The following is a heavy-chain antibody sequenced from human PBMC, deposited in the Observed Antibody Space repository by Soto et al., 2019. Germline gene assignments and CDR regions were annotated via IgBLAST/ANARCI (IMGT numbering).Heavy chain of an antibody. D-gene: IGHD3-3*01. CDR2: ISGSGAGT. Sequence: WGAMTRSYTASGFTVSTAAMSCVRHSPCRGLELFSGISGSGAGTYYADSVKGRFSISRDNSKNTLYLQMSGLRAEDAAVYYCAKGPTIFGEVISFDYYYGMYVWGQGTPVHVSS. J-gene: IGHJ6*01. CDR3: AKGPTIFGEVISFDYYYGMYV. V-gene: IGHV3-23*01. CDR1: GFTVSTAA.